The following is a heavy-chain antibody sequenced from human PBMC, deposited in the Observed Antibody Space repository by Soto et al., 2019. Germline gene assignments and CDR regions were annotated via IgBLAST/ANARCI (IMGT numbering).Heavy chain of an antibody. CDR2: IIPGLGTA. J-gene: IGHJ6*02. Sequence: SVKVSCKASGSTFRNYAFSWVRQAPGQGLEWMGGIIPGLGTANYAQKFQDRVTLTADESASTAYMELSSLKSEDTAIYYCARDLPIVVVTAIESLYDPSYYYCGMDVWGQGTTLTVSS. D-gene: IGHD2-21*02. V-gene: IGHV1-69*13. CDR3: ARDLPIVVVTAIESLYDPSYYYCGMDV. CDR1: GSTFRNYA.